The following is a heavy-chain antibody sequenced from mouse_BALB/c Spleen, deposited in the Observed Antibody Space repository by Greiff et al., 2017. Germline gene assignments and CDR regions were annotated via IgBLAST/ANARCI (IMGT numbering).Heavy chain of an antibody. Sequence: QVQLQQSGAELARPGASVKLSCKASGYTFTSYWMQWVNQRPGQGLEWIGAIYPGDGDTRYTQKFKGKATLTADKSSSTAYMQLSSLASEDSAVYYCARALYYGNYVAWFAYWGQGTLVTVSA. D-gene: IGHD2-1*01. CDR2: IYPGDGDT. V-gene: IGHV1-87*01. CDR1: GYTFTSYW. J-gene: IGHJ3*01. CDR3: ARALYYGNYVAWFAY.